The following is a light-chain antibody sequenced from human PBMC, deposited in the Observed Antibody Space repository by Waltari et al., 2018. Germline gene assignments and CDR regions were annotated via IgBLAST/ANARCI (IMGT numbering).Light chain of an antibody. CDR2: EVS. CDR1: SSDVGSYNL. CDR3: CSYAGSSTFVV. V-gene: IGLV2-23*02. J-gene: IGLJ2*01. Sequence: QSALTQPASVSGSPGQSITIPCTGTSSDVGSYNLVSWYQQHPGKAPKLTIYEVSKRPSGVSKRCSGSKSGNTASLTISGLQAEDDADYYCCSYAGSSTFVVFGGGTKLTVL.